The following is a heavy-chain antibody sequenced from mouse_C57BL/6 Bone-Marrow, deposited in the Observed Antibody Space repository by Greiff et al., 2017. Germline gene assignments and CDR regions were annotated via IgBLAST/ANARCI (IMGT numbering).Heavy chain of an antibody. D-gene: IGHD2-5*01. CDR2: IRYSGST. Sequence: VQLKESGPGMVKPSQSLSLTCTVTGYSITSGYDWHWIRHFPGNKLEWMGYIRYSGSTNYNPSLKSRTSITPDTSKNHFFLKLNSLTTEDTATYYCARGYSNGFDYWGQGTTRTVSS. J-gene: IGHJ2*01. CDR1: GYSITSGYD. V-gene: IGHV3-1*01. CDR3: ARGYSNGFDY.